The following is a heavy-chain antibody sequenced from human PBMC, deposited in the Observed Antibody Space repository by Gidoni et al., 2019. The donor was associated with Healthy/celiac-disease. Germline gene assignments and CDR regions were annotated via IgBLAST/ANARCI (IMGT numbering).Heavy chain of an antibody. D-gene: IGHD2-2*01. V-gene: IGHV4-34*01. CDR3: ARGLGPDIVVVPAAKIYNWFDP. CDR1: GGSFSGYY. J-gene: IGHJ5*02. Sequence: QVQLQQWGAGLLKPSETLSLTCAVYGGSFSGYYWSWTRQPPGKGLECIGEINHSVSTNYNPALKSRVTISVDTSKNQVSLKLSSVTAADTAVYYCARGLGPDIVVVPAAKIYNWFDPWGQGTLVTVSS. CDR2: INHSVST.